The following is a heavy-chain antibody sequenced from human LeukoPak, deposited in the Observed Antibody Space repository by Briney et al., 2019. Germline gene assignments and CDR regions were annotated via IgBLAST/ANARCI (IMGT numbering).Heavy chain of an antibody. Sequence: SGTLSLTCTVSGGSISSNHWWSWVRQPPGKGLEWIGELYHSGSTNYNPSLKSRVTISVDKSKNQFSLKLSSVTAGDTAVYYCAREPSYCSSTSCYPDYWGQGTLVTVSS. V-gene: IGHV4-4*02. CDR2: LYHSGST. D-gene: IGHD2-2*01. CDR3: AREPSYCSSTSCYPDY. CDR1: GGSISSNHW. J-gene: IGHJ4*02.